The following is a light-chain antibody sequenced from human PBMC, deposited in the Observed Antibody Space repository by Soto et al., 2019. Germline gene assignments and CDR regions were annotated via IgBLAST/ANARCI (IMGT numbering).Light chain of an antibody. CDR3: QQFSSYPLT. CDR2: DAS. V-gene: IGKV3-20*01. Sequence: EFVLTKPQGTLSLSPGERATLSCRASQTGRNNYLAWYQQKPGQAPRLLIYDASSRATGIPDRFSGGGSGTDFTLTISRLEPEDFAVYYCQQFSSYPLTFGGGTKVDIK. CDR1: QTGRNNY. J-gene: IGKJ4*01.